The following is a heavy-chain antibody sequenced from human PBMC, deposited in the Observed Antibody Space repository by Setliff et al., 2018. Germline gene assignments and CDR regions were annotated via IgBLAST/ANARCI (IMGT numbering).Heavy chain of an antibody. CDR3: ARDRGSNNSPEDFDY. V-gene: IGHV4-39*07. D-gene: IGHD1-1*01. CDR2: IYYRGDT. CDR1: GASLSSGTYY. J-gene: IGHJ4*02. Sequence: PSETLSLTCTVSGASLSSGTYYWGWIRQPPGKGLEWLGRIYYRGDTYYNASLKGRLTISVDTAQNQFSLRLTSVTAADTAVYYCARDRGSNNSPEDFDYWGLGTLVTVSS.